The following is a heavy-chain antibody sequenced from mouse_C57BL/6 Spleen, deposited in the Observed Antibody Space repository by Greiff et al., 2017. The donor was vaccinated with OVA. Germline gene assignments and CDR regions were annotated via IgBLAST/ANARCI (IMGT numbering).Heavy chain of an antibody. D-gene: IGHD2-4*01. V-gene: IGHV1-19*01. Sequence: EVQLQQSGPVLVKPGASVKMSCKASGYTFTDYYMNWVKQSHGKSLEWIGVINPYNGGTSYNQKFKGKATLTVDKSSSTAYMELNSLTSEDSAVYYCARRRDYEYYAMDYWGQGTSVTVSS. CDR1: GYTFTDYY. CDR2: INPYNGGT. CDR3: ARRRDYEYYAMDY. J-gene: IGHJ4*01.